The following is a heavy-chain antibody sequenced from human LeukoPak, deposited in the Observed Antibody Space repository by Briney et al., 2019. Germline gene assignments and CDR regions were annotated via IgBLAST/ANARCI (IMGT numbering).Heavy chain of an antibody. Sequence: GGSLRLSCAAYRFTFSSYGMHWVRQAPGKGLEWVAVISYDGSNKYYADSVKGRFTISRDNSKNTLYLQMNSLRAQDTAVYYCARGDWVRTEWMATTMDYWGQGTLVNVSS. CDR3: ARGDWVRTEWMATTMDY. V-gene: IGHV3-30*03. J-gene: IGHJ4*02. CDR1: RFTFSSYG. D-gene: IGHD5-24*01. CDR2: ISYDGSNK.